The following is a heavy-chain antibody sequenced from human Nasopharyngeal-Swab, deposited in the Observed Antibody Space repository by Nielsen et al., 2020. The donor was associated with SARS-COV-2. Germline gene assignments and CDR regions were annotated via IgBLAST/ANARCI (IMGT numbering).Heavy chain of an antibody. J-gene: IGHJ6*02. CDR2: INPSGGST. D-gene: IGHD4-11*01. CDR1: GYSFTSYY. CDR3: ARDPGMGTVTTTPAYYYCMDV. V-gene: IGHV1-46*01. Sequence: ASVKVSCKASGYSFTSYYMHWVRQAPGQGLEWMGIINPSGGSTSYAQKFQGRVTMTRDTSTSTVYMGLSSLRSEDTAVYYCARDPGMGTVTTTPAYYYCMDVWGQGTTVTVSS.